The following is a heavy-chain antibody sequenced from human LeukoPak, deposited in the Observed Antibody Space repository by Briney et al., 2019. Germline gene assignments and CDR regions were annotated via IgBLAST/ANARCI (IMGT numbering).Heavy chain of an antibody. V-gene: IGHV3-30*02. CDR3: TSVVFSSSGSHY. Sequence: GGSLRLSCAASGFTFSDYGMHWVRQAPGKGLEWVAFIRYDGSNKYYADSVKGRFTISRDNSKNTLYLQMDSLRAEDTAVYYCTSVVFSSSGSHYWGQGTLVTVSS. CDR1: GFTFSDYG. J-gene: IGHJ4*02. CDR2: IRYDGSNK. D-gene: IGHD3-22*01.